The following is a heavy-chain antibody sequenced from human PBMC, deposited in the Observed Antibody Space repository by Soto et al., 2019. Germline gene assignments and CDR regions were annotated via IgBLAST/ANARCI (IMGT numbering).Heavy chain of an antibody. V-gene: IGHV4-34*01. CDR2: INHSGST. CDR3: ARGHYSSSWGRARGWFDP. J-gene: IGHJ5*02. D-gene: IGHD6-13*01. CDR1: CGSFSGYY. Sequence: NPSETLSLTCAFYCGSFSGYYWSWIRQPPGKGLEWIGEINHSGSTNYNPSLKSRVTISVDTSKNQFSLKLSSVAAADTAVYYCARGHYSSSWGRARGWFDPWGQGTLVTVSS.